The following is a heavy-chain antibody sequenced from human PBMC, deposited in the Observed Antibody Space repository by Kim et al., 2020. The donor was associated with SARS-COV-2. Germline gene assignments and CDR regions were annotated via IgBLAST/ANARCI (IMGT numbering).Heavy chain of an antibody. V-gene: IGHV4-34*01. CDR2: INHSGST. CDR3: ARVFSRPAGRTPDKKRGTIDY. D-gene: IGHD1-1*01. CDR1: GGSFSGYY. Sequence: SETLSLTCAVYGGSFSGYYWSCIRQPPGKGLEWIGEINHSGSTNYNPSLKSRVTISVDTSKNQFSLKLSSVTAADTAVYYCARVFSRPAGRTPDKKRGTIDYWGQGTLVTVSS. J-gene: IGHJ4*02.